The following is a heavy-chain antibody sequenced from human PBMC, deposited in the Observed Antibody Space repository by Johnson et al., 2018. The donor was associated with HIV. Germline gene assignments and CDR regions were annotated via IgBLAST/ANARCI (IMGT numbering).Heavy chain of an antibody. Sequence: VQLVESGGGVVRPGGSLRLSCAASGFTFDDYGMSWVRQAPGKGLEWVSGINWNGGSTGYADSVKGRFTISRDNAKNSLYLQINSLRAEDTALYCCARGSGSYYSNAFYIWGQGTMVTVSS. CDR1: GFTFDDYG. V-gene: IGHV3-20*04. CDR3: ARGSGSYYSNAFYI. CDR2: INWNGGST. J-gene: IGHJ3*02. D-gene: IGHD1-26*01.